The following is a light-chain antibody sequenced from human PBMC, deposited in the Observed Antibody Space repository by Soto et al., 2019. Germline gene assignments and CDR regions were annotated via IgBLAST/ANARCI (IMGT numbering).Light chain of an antibody. CDR3: SSYTSSSTPLVV. Sequence: QSALTQPASVSGSPGQSITISCTGTSSDVGGYNYVSWYQQHPGKAPKLMIYDVSNRPSGVSNRFSGSKSGNTASLTISGLQAEDEDDYYCSSYTSSSTPLVVFGGGTQLTVL. J-gene: IGLJ2*01. V-gene: IGLV2-14*01. CDR1: SSDVGGYNY. CDR2: DVS.